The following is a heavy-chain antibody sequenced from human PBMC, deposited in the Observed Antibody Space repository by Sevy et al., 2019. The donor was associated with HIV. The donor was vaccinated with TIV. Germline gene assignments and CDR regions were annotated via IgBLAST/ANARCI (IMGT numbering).Heavy chain of an antibody. Sequence: ASVKVSCKASGGTFSSYAISWVRQAPGQGLEWMGGIIPIFGTANYAQKFQGRVTITADESTSTAYMELSSLRSEDTAVYYCARGDTSANLDFFFQFFGYWGQGTLVTVSS. D-gene: IGHD3-3*01. CDR1: GGTFSSYA. V-gene: IGHV1-69*13. J-gene: IGHJ4*02. CDR3: ARGDTSANLDFFFQFFGY. CDR2: IIPIFGTA.